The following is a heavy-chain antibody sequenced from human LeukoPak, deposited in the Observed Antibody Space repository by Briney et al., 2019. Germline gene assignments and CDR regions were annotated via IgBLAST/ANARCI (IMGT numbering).Heavy chain of an antibody. CDR3: ARDREDSSSSGY. J-gene: IGHJ4*02. CDR1: GYTFTGYY. Sequence: HRASVKVSCKASGYTFTGYYMHWVRQAPGQGLEWMGWINPNSGGTNYAQKFQGRVTMTRDTSISTAYMELSRLRSDDTAVYYCARDREDSSSSGYWGQGTLVTISS. CDR2: INPNSGGT. V-gene: IGHV1-2*02. D-gene: IGHD6-6*01.